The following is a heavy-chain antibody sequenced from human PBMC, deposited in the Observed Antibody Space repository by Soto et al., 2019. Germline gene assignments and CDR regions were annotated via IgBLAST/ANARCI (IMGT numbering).Heavy chain of an antibody. CDR3: AREPHLSRVATQLVHCYYYYMDV. V-gene: IGHV6-1*01. CDR2: TYYRSKWYN. Sequence: PSQTLSLTCAISGDSVSSNSAAWNWIRQSPSRGLEWLGRTYYRSKWYNDYAVSVKSRITINPDTSKNQFSLQLNSVTPEDTAVYYCAREPHLSRVATQLVHCYYYYMDVWGKGTTVTVSS. J-gene: IGHJ6*03. D-gene: IGHD5-12*01. CDR1: GDSVSSNSAA.